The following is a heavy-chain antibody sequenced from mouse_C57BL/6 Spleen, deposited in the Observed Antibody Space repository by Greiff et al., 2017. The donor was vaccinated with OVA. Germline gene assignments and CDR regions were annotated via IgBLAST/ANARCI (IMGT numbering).Heavy chain of an antibody. CDR1: GYTFTSYD. CDR3: ARATTVVATDYFDY. Sequence: VQLQQSGPELVNNTYSVKLSCKASGYTFTSYDINWVKQRPGQGLEWIGWIYPRDGSTKYNEKFKGKATLTVDTSSSTAYMQLHSLTSEDSAVYFCARATTVVATDYFDYWGQGTTLTVSS. J-gene: IGHJ2*01. V-gene: IGHV1-85*01. CDR2: IYPRDGST. D-gene: IGHD1-1*01.